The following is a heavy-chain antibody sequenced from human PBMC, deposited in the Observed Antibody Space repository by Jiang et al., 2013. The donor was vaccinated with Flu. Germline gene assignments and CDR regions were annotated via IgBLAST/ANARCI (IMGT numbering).Heavy chain of an antibody. CDR1: GDSVSSNSAA. Sequence: SQTLSLTCAISGDSVSSNSAAWNWIRQSPSRGLEWLGRTYYRSKWNYVYAVSVKSRISINPDTSKNQFSLQLNSVTPEDTAVYYCGNGGMDVWGKGTTVTVSS. D-gene: IGHD2-8*01. J-gene: IGHJ6*04. V-gene: IGHV6-1*01. CDR2: TYYRSKWNY. CDR3: GNGGMDV.